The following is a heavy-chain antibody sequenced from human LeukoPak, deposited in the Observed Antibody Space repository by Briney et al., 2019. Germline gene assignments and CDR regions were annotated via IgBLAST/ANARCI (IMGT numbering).Heavy chain of an antibody. J-gene: IGHJ6*04. V-gene: IGHV3-21*01. D-gene: IGHD6-13*01. CDR3: AREYSSSWASRAYYGMDV. CDR2: ISSSSSYI. Sequence: GGSLRLSCAASGFTFSSYSMNWVRQAPGKGLEWVSSISSSSSYIYYADSVKGRFTISRDNAKNSLYLQMNSLRAEDTAVYYCAREYSSSWASRAYYGMDVWGKGTTVTVSS. CDR1: GFTFSSYS.